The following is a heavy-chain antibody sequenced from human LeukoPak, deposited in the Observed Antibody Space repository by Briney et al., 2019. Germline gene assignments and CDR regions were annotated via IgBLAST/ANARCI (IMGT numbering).Heavy chain of an antibody. J-gene: IGHJ2*01. CDR3: ARRNGDSNWYFDL. Sequence: SETLSLTCTVSGGSISSYYWSWIRQSPGKGLEWIGYIYYSGSTNYNPSLKSRLTMSVDTSKNQFSLKLSSVTAADTAVYYCARRNGDSNWYFDLWGRGTLVTVSS. CDR1: GGSISSYY. V-gene: IGHV4-59*08. CDR2: IYYSGST. D-gene: IGHD4-17*01.